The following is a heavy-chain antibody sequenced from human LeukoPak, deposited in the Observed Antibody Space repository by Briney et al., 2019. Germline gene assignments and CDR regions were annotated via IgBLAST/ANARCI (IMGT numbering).Heavy chain of an antibody. D-gene: IGHD3-9*01. CDR2: IRYDGSNK. V-gene: IGHV3-30*02. Sequence: GGSLRLSCAASGFTFSSYGMHWVRQAPGKGLEWVAFIRYDGSNKYYADSVKGRFTISRDNSKNTLYLQMNSLRAEDTAVYYCAKDWLYYDILTGYYLYYYYYYMDVWGKGTTVTVSS. J-gene: IGHJ6*03. CDR1: GFTFSSYG. CDR3: AKDWLYYDILTGYYLYYYYYYMDV.